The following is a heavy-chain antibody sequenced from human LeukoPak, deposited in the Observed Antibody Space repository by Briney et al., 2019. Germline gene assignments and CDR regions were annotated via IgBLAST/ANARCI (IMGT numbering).Heavy chain of an antibody. Sequence: ASVTVSCKASGYTFTSYAMHWVRQAPGQRLEWMGWINAGNGNTKYSQKFQGRVTITRDTSADTAYMELSSLRSEDTAVYYCARLKYCTNGVCYAGFDYWGQGTLVTVSS. CDR2: INAGNGNT. V-gene: IGHV1-3*01. CDR3: ARLKYCTNGVCYAGFDY. J-gene: IGHJ4*02. CDR1: GYTFTSYA. D-gene: IGHD2-8*01.